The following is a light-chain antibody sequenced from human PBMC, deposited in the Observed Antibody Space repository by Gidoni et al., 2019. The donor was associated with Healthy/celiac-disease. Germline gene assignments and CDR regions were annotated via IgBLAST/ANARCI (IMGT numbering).Light chain of an antibody. J-gene: IGKJ4*01. CDR1: QGVLYSSNNKNY. V-gene: IGKV4-1*01. CDR3: QQYYSTPLT. CDR2: WAS. Sequence: DIVMTQSPDSLAVSLGERATINCKSSQGVLYSSNNKNYLAWYQQKPGQPPKLLIYWASTRESGVPERFSGSGSGTDFTLTISSLQAEDVAVYYCQQYYSTPLTFGGGTKVEIK.